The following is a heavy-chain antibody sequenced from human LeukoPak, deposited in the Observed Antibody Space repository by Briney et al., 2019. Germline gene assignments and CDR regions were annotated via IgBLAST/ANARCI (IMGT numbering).Heavy chain of an antibody. V-gene: IGHV3-30*02. D-gene: IGHD4-23*01. CDR1: GFTLSTYG. CDR2: IRYDGSNK. CDR3: ARMYYGGNSGSDY. Sequence: QPGGSLRLSCAASGFTLSTYGMHWVRQAPGKGLEWVAFIRYDGSNKYYADSLKGRFTISRDNAKNSLSLQMNSLRAEDTAVYYCARMYYGGNSGSDYWGQGTLVTVSS. J-gene: IGHJ4*02.